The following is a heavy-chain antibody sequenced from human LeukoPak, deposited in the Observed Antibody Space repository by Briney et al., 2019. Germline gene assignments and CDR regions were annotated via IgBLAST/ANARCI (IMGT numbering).Heavy chain of an antibody. J-gene: IGHJ4*02. V-gene: IGHV3-48*04. CDR3: ARDGMLWDSSASIGTRAFDY. D-gene: IGHD3-22*01. CDR1: GFTFSSYS. Sequence: GGSLRLSCAASGFTFSSYSMMWVRQAPGKGLEWVSYISSSSTTIHYADSVKGRFTISRDNAKNSVYLQMNSLRAEDTAVYYCARDGMLWDSSASIGTRAFDYWGQGTLVTVSS. CDR2: ISSSSTTI.